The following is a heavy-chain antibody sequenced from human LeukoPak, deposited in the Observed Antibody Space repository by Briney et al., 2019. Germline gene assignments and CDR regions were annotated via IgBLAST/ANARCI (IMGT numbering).Heavy chain of an antibody. CDR2: INPNSGGT. CDR1: GYSFTGYY. V-gene: IGHV1-2*02. D-gene: IGHD3-22*01. Sequence: GASVSVSCKASGYSFTGYYIHWVRQAPGQGPEWMGWINPNSGGTKYEQRFQGRVTMTRDTSISTAYMDLSSLTSDDTAVYFCARGYRDSIGPCLDSWGQGTLVTVSS. J-gene: IGHJ5*01. CDR3: ARGYRDSIGPCLDS.